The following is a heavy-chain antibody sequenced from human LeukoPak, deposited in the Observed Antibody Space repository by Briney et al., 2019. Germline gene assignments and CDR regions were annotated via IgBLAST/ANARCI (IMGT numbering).Heavy chain of an antibody. J-gene: IGHJ4*02. CDR3: ARVDFWSGYTTD. CDR1: GGSFSGYY. CDR2: INHSGST. Sequence: PETLSLTCAVYGGSFSGYYWSWIRQPPGKGLEWIGEINHSGSTNYNPSLKSQVTISVDTSKNQFSLKLSSVTAADTAVYYCARVDFWSGYTTDWGQGTLVTVSS. D-gene: IGHD3-3*01. V-gene: IGHV4-34*01.